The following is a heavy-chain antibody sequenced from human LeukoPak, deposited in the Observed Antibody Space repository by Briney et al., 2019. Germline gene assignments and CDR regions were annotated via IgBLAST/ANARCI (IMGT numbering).Heavy chain of an antibody. CDR1: GFTFTHAW. Sequence: NPGGSPRLSCAASGFTFTHAWMTWVRQAPGKGLEWVGRIKSKADGETTDYAAPVKGRFFMSRDDSKATLFLQMNYLETEDTAVYYCTTDLGITMIRGVIVSWGQGTLVTVSS. CDR2: IKSKADGETT. D-gene: IGHD3-10*01. CDR3: TTDLGITMIRGVIVS. V-gene: IGHV3-15*01. J-gene: IGHJ4*02.